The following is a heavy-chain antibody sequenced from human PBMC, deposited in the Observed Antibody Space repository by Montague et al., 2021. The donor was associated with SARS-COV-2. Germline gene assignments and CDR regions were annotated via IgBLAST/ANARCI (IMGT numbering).Heavy chain of an antibody. J-gene: IGHJ4*02. CDR3: ARVWTTEWYEGYFDN. V-gene: IGHV6-1*01. CDR2: TYYRSRWYR. CDR1: GDSVSSNNAA. Sequence: CAISGDSVSSNNAAWNWIRQSPSRGLEWLGRTYYRSRWYREYAVSVKSRITIDPDTSKNQFSPQLNSVTPEDTAVYYCARVWTTEWYEGYFDNWGQGTLVTVSS. D-gene: IGHD3-3*01.